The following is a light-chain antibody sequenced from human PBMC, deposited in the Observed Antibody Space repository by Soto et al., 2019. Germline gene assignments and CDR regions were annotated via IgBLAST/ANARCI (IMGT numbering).Light chain of an antibody. J-gene: IGKJ4*01. Sequence: VMTQSPDTLSVSPGERGTLSCRASESVSSTLAWYQQKPGQAPRLLISGASTRATGIPARFSGSGSGTEFTLTISSLQSEDFAVYYCQQYNSWPLTFGGGTKVDIK. CDR1: ESVSST. CDR2: GAS. V-gene: IGKV3-15*01. CDR3: QQYNSWPLT.